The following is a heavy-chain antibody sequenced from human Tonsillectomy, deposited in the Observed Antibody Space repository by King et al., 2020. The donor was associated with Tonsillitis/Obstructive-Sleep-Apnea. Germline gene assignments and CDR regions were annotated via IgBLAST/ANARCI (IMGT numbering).Heavy chain of an antibody. D-gene: IGHD4-11*01. CDR3: AGSMTTVTTTNSYYYYYMDV. CDR2: ISAYNANT. CDR1: AYTFTSYG. J-gene: IGHJ6*03. Sequence: VQLVEYGAEVKKPGASVKVSCKASAYTFTSYGVSWVRQAPGQGLEWMGWISAYNANTNYAQKLQGRVTMTADTSTSTAYMELRSLRSDDTAVYYCAGSMTTVTTTNSYYYYYMDVWGKGTTVTVSS. V-gene: IGHV1-18*01.